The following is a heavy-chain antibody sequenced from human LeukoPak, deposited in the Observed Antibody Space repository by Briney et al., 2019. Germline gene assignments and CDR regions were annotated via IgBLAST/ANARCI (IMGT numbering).Heavy chain of an antibody. J-gene: IGHJ4*02. Sequence: GGSLRLSCAASGFTFSSYSVNWVRQAPGKGLEWVSCISSSSSYIHYADSVKGRFTISRDNAKNSLYLQMNSLRAEDTAVYYCATTVSRWFGELPFDYWGQGTLVTVSS. D-gene: IGHD3-10*01. CDR1: GFTFSSYS. CDR3: ATTVSRWFGELPFDY. CDR2: ISSSSSYI. V-gene: IGHV3-21*01.